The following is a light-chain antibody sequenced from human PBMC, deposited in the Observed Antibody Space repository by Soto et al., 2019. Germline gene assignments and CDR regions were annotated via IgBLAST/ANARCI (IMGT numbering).Light chain of an antibody. Sequence: DIQMTQSPSTLSASVGDTVTVTFRASQSIGRWLAWYQQKPGKAPKLLIFDASTSENGVPARFSGSRSGPEFSLTISSLQPDDFATYYCQQYYSYWTFGQGTKVDIK. CDR2: DAS. V-gene: IGKV1-5*01. CDR3: QQYYSYWT. J-gene: IGKJ1*01. CDR1: QSIGRW.